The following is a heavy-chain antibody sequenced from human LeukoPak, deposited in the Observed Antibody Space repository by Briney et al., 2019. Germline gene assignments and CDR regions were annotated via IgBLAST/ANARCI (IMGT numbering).Heavy chain of an antibody. V-gene: IGHV4-39*07. Sequence: SETLSLTCTVSGGSISSSSYYWGWIRQPPGKGLEWIGSIYYSGSTYYSPSLKSRVTISVDTSKNQFSLKLSSVTAADTAVYYCARDQCSGGSCYSPWDAFDIWGQGTMVTVSS. CDR1: GGSISSSSYY. J-gene: IGHJ3*02. D-gene: IGHD2-15*01. CDR2: IYYSGST. CDR3: ARDQCSGGSCYSPWDAFDI.